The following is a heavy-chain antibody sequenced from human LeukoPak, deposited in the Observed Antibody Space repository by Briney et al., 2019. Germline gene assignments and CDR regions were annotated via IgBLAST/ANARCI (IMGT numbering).Heavy chain of an antibody. J-gene: IGHJ4*02. CDR2: ISGSGGST. V-gene: IGHV3-23*01. CDR3: AKEMVVDTAMVTICGFDY. Sequence: GSLRLSCAASGFPFSSYAMSRVRQAPGKGLEGVLAISGSGGSTYYADSVKGRFTISRDNSKNTLYLQMNSLRAEDTAVYYCAKEMVVDTAMVTICGFDYWGQGTLVTVSS. D-gene: IGHD5-18*01. CDR1: GFPFSSYA.